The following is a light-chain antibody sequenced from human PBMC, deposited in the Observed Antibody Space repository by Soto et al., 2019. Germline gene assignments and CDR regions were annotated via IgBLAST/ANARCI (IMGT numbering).Light chain of an antibody. Sequence: EIVMTQSPATLSLPPVESATLSCWASQSVTTNLAWYQQKSGHASRLLIYGASTRAAGSPARFIGSGSGTEFTLTISSLQSEDFAVYYCQQYNNWPPWTFGQGTKVDNK. CDR1: QSVTTN. CDR3: QQYNNWPPWT. CDR2: GAS. J-gene: IGKJ1*01. V-gene: IGKV3D-15*01.